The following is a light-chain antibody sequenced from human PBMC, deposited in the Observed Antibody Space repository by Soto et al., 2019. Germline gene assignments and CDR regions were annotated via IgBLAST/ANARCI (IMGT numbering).Light chain of an antibody. Sequence: QSALTQPASVSGSPGQSITISCTGTTNDVGGYKYVSWYQQHPGKAPKLMIYEVNNRASGVSNRFSGSKSGNTASLTISGLQAEDEADYFCSSSTSNDTLEVFGAGTKVTVL. V-gene: IGLV2-14*01. J-gene: IGLJ1*01. CDR1: TNDVGGYKY. CDR2: EVN. CDR3: SSSTSNDTLEV.